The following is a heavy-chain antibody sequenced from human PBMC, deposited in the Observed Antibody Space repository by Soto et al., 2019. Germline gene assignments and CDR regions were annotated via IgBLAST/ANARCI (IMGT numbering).Heavy chain of an antibody. CDR1: GDTATSSA. J-gene: IGHJ6*02. V-gene: IGHV1-3*01. CDR3: ARDVKAAARDYYYYGMDV. CDR2: INAGNGNT. D-gene: IGHD6-13*01. Sequence: ASVTVSNRASGDTATSSAMDLVRQAPGQRLEWMGWINAGNGNTEYSQKFQGRVTITRDTSASTAYMELSSLRSEDTAVYYCARDVKAAARDYYYYGMDVWGQGTTVTVSS.